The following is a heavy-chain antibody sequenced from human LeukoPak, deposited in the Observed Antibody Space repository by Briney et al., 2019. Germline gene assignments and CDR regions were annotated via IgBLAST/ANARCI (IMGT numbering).Heavy chain of an antibody. Sequence: SGTLSLTCAVSGASVSSRHWWSWVRQSPGKGLEWIEEIYPSGSTTYNPSLKSRVSISVDKSKNQFSLKLTSVTAADTAVYYCARDRSGGTYSNDAFDIWGQGTMVTVSS. J-gene: IGHJ3*02. V-gene: IGHV4-4*02. CDR3: ARDRSGGTYSNDAFDI. D-gene: IGHD1-26*01. CDR1: GASVSSRHW. CDR2: IYPSGST.